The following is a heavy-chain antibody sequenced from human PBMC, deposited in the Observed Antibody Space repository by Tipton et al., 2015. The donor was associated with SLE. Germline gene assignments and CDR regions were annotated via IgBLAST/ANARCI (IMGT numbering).Heavy chain of an antibody. Sequence: SLRLSCAASGFTFSDYYMSWIRQAPGKGLEWVSYISSSSSYTNYADSVKGRFTISRDNSKNTLYLQMNSLRAEDTAVYYCAKGNSGYEGAWGQGTLVTVSS. CDR1: GFTFSDYY. CDR3: AKGNSGYEGA. V-gene: IGHV3-11*05. D-gene: IGHD5-12*01. CDR2: ISSSSSYT. J-gene: IGHJ5*02.